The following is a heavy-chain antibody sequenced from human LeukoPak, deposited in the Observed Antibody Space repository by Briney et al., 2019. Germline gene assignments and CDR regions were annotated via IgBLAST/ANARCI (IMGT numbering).Heavy chain of an antibody. CDR2: ISSSSSTI. CDR1: GFTFSSYS. D-gene: IGHD3-10*01. Sequence: GGSLRLSCAASGFTFSSYSVNWVRQAPGKGLEWVSYISSSSSTIYYADSVKGRFTISRDNSKNTLYLQMNSLRAEDTAVYYCAKLRGANAPFDYWGQGTLVTVSS. V-gene: IGHV3-48*01. CDR3: AKLRGANAPFDY. J-gene: IGHJ4*02.